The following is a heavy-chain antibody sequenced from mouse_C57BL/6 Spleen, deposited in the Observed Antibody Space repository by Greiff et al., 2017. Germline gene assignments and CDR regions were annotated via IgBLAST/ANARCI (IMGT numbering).Heavy chain of an antibody. J-gene: IGHJ1*03. Sequence: QVQLQQPGAELVKPGASVKMSCKASGYTFTSYWITWVKQRPGQGLEWIGDIYPGSGSTNYNEKFKSKATLTVDTSSSTAYMQLSSLTSEDSAVYYCARWDDGDLGWYFDVWGTGTTVTVSS. V-gene: IGHV1-55*01. CDR1: GYTFTSYW. CDR2: IYPGSGST. CDR3: ARWDDGDLGWYFDV. D-gene: IGHD2-13*01.